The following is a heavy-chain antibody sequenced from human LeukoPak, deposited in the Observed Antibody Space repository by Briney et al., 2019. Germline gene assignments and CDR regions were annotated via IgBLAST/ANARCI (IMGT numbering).Heavy chain of an antibody. CDR2: IFYGGST. CDR3: TFNLGSGSFGFDI. V-gene: IGHV4-39*07. J-gene: IGHJ3*02. D-gene: IGHD3-10*01. Sequence: GSLRLSCAASGFTFSSFGMTWIRQPPGKGLEWVGSIFYGGSTFYNPSLKSRVTVSLDTSKNQFSLRLSSVTAADTAVYYCTFNLGSGSFGFDIWGQGTMVTVSS. CDR1: GFTFSSFGM.